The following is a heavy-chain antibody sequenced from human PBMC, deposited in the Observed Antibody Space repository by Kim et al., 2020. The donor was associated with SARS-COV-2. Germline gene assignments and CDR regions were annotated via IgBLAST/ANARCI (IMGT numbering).Heavy chain of an antibody. V-gene: IGHV3-23*01. CDR1: GFTFSSYA. D-gene: IGHD3-22*01. J-gene: IGHJ6*02. Sequence: GGSLRLSCAASGFTFSSYAMSWVRQAPGKGLEWVSAISGSGGSTYYADSVKGRFTISRDNSKNTLYLQMNSLRAEDTAVYYCAKDRKKVYDSSGYYSYYYYYGMDVWGQGTTVTVSS. CDR2: ISGSGGST. CDR3: AKDRKKVYDSSGYYSYYYYYGMDV.